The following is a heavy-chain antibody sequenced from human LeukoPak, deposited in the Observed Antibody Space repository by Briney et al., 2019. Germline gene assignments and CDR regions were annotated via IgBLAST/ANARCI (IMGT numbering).Heavy chain of an antibody. V-gene: IGHV4-39*07. Sequence: PSETLSLTCTVSGGSISTSGYYWGWIRQPPGKGLEWIGNIYHSGSTNYNPSLKSRVTISVDTSKNQFSLKLSSVTAADTAVYYCARVPLTTYYYYYYYMDVWGKGTTVTASS. J-gene: IGHJ6*03. CDR1: GGSISTSGYY. CDR2: IYHSGST. CDR3: ARVPLTTYYYYYYYMDV. D-gene: IGHD4-11*01.